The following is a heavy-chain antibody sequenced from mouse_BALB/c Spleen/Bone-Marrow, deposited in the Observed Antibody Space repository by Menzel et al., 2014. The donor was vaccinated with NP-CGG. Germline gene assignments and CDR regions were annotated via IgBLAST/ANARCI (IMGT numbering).Heavy chain of an antibody. CDR2: IDPENGDT. Sequence: EVQLQQSGAELVRPGALVKLSCKASGFNIKDYYVHWTKQRPEQGLEWIGWIDPENGDTIYELTFQGKASITADTSSNKGYQQVSRLIAEDTAVYCCSSGNYDNYFNDWSQAATPTVSS. V-gene: IGHV14-1*02. CDR3: SSGNYDNYFND. CDR1: GFNIKDYY. J-gene: IGHJ2*01. D-gene: IGHD2-1*01.